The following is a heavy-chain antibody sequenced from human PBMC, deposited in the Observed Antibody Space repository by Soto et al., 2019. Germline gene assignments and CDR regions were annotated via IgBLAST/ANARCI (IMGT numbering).Heavy chain of an antibody. Sequence: QVQLVQSGAEVKKPGASVKVSCQASGYTFSYYRINWVRQAPGQGLEWMGWIDTSNGNTDYAQTFQDRVTMTADTSTSTTFMEVRSLRSDDTAVYYCARGWVHTSGDLEYWGQGTLVAVSS. CDR2: IDTSNGNT. J-gene: IGHJ4*02. CDR3: ARGWVHTSGDLEY. CDR1: GYTFSYYR. D-gene: IGHD3-22*01. V-gene: IGHV1-18*01.